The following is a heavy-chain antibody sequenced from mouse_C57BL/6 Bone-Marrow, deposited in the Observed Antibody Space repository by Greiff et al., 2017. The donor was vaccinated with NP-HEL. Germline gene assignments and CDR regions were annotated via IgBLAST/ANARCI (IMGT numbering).Heavy chain of an antibody. J-gene: IGHJ1*03. CDR3: ARHRKYFDV. CDR1: GFTFSSYA. V-gene: IGHV5-4*03. Sequence: EVKLMESGGGLVKPGGSLKLSCAASGFTFSSYAMSWVRQTPEKRLEWVATISDGGSYTYYPDNVKGRFTISRDNAKNNLYLQMSHLKSEDTAMYYCARHRKYFDVWGTGTTVTVSS. CDR2: ISDGGSYT. D-gene: IGHD2-14*01.